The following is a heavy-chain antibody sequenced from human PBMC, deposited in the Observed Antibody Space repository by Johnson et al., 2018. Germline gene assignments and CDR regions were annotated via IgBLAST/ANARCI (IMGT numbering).Heavy chain of an antibody. J-gene: IGHJ1*01. CDR3: AREDISGYYFRH. V-gene: IGHV3-66*02. CDR2: IYSGGST. CDR1: GFTVSTNY. D-gene: IGHD3-22*01. Sequence: VQLVESGGNLVQPGGSLRLSCAASGFTVSTNYMSWVRQAPGKGLEWVSVIYSGGSTNYAYSVKGRFTISRDNSKNTLYLQMNSPRAEDTAGYYCAREDISGYYFRHLGQGTLVTVAS.